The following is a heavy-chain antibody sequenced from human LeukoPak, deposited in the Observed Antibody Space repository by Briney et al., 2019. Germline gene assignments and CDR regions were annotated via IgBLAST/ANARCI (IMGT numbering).Heavy chain of an antibody. J-gene: IGHJ5*02. CDR1: GYTFTVYY. CDR3: ARDSQGYCSSTSCYTSSGNWFDP. CDR2: ISAYNGNT. D-gene: IGHD2-2*02. V-gene: IGHV1-18*04. Sequence: GASVKVSCKASGYTFTVYYMHGVRPAPGQGREWMGWISAYNGNTNYAQKLQGRVTMTTDTSTSTAYMGLRSLRSDDTAVYYCARDSQGYCSSTSCYTSSGNWFDPWGQGTLVTVSS.